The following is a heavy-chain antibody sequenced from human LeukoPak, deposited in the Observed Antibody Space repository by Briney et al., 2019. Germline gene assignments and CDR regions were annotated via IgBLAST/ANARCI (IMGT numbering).Heavy chain of an antibody. Sequence: ASVKVSCKVSGYTLTELSMHWVRQAPGKGLEWMGGFDPEDGETIYAQKFQGRVTMTEDTSTDTAYMELSSLRSEDTAVYYCARDKGGGTWYLYWGQGTLVTVSS. J-gene: IGHJ4*02. CDR2: FDPEDGET. V-gene: IGHV1-24*01. D-gene: IGHD6-13*01. CDR1: GYTLTELS. CDR3: ARDKGGGTWYLY.